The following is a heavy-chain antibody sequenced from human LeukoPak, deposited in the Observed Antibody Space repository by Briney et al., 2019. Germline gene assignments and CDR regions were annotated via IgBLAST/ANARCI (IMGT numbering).Heavy chain of an antibody. D-gene: IGHD1-26*01. J-gene: IGHJ4*02. V-gene: IGHV3-7*01. CDR2: IKQDGSEK. CDR1: GLTFSSYW. Sequence: GGSLRLSGAASGLTFSSYWMSWVRQAPGKGLEWVANIKQDGSEKYYVDSVKGRFTISRDNAKNSLYLQMSSLRAEDTAVYYCARRRYSGSSQHFDYWGQGTLVTVSS. CDR3: ARRRYSGSSQHFDY.